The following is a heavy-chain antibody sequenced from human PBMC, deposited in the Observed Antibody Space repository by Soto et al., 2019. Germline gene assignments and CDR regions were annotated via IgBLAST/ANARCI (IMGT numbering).Heavy chain of an antibody. CDR2: ISYGGST. D-gene: IGHD2-15*01. CDR3: SRGLLV. J-gene: IGHJ4*02. V-gene: IGHV4-31*03. Sequence: QVQLQESGPGLVKPSQTLSLTCTVSGGSINSGGYCWSWIRQHPGKGLNWIGCISYGGSTSYNPSLKSRVTISVDTSKKQFSLKLSSVTAADTAVYYCSRGLLVWGQGTLITVSS. CDR1: GGSINSGGYC.